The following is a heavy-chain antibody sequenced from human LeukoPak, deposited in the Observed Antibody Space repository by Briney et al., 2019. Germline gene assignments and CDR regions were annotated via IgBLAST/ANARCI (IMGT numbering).Heavy chain of an antibody. Sequence: SVKVSCKASGGTFSSYAISWVRQAPGQGLEWMGGIIPIFGTANYAQKFQGRVTITTDESTSTAYMELSSLRSGDTAVYYCARSIAAAGQSYYYYYMDVWGKGTTVTVSS. D-gene: IGHD6-13*01. CDR2: IIPIFGTA. V-gene: IGHV1-69*05. CDR1: GGTFSSYA. J-gene: IGHJ6*03. CDR3: ARSIAAAGQSYYYYYMDV.